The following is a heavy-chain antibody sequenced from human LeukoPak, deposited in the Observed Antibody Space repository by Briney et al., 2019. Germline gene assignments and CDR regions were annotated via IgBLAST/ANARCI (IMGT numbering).Heavy chain of an antibody. V-gene: IGHV1-2*02. CDR1: GYTFTGYY. CDR3: ARDRTTVTTGYYGMDV. Sequence: GASVRVSCKASGYTFTGYYMHWVRQAPGQGLEWMGWINPNTGVTNYAQKFQGRVTLTRDTSIITAYMELTRLRSGDTAMYYCARDRTTVTTGYYGMDVWGQGTTLTVSS. J-gene: IGHJ6*02. D-gene: IGHD4-17*01. CDR2: INPNTGVT.